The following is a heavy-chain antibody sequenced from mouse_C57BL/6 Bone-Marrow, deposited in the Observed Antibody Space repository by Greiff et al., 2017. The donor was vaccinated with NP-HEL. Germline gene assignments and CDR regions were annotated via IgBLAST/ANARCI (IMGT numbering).Heavy chain of an antibody. V-gene: IGHV1-15*01. CDR3: TRSSLPTAYFDY. Sequence: VKLVESGAELVRPGASVTLSCKASGYTFTDYEMHWVKQTPVHGLEWIGAIDPETGGTAYNQKFKGKAILTADKSSSTAYMELRSLTSEDSAVYYCTRSSLPTAYFDYWGQGTTLTVSS. CDR2: IDPETGGT. J-gene: IGHJ2*01. D-gene: IGHD1-2*01. CDR1: GYTFTDYE.